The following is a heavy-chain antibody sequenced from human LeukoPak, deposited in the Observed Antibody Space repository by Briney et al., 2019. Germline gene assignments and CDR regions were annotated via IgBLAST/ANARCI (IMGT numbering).Heavy chain of an antibody. CDR3: ARSIPYGTTWYGRSDY. Sequence: GGSLRLSCAASGFPLSSYSMTWVRQAPGKGLEWVANIKPDGTTKFYVDSVKGRFTISRDNALNSLYLQMNSLSAEDTAIYYCARSIPYGTTWYGRSDYWGQGTLVTVSS. V-gene: IGHV3-7*03. D-gene: IGHD6-13*01. CDR2: IKPDGTTK. CDR1: GFPLSSYS. J-gene: IGHJ4*02.